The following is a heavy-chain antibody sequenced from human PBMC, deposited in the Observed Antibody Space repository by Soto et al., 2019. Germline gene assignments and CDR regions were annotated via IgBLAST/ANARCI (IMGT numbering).Heavy chain of an antibody. D-gene: IGHD1-1*01. CDR3: VRGPYNYNSRYFDY. J-gene: IGHJ4*02. V-gene: IGHV4-34*01. CDR1: GGSFSSYF. Sequence: SETLSLTCTVSGGSFSSYFWTWIRQPPGKGLEWLAEINHSGITNYNPSVESRVSMSVDTSKNQFSLRLYSVTAADTAVYYCVRGPYNYNSRYFDYWGQGTLVTVSS. CDR2: INHSGIT.